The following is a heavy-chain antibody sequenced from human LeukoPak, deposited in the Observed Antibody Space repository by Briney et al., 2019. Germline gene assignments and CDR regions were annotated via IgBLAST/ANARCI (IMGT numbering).Heavy chain of an antibody. V-gene: IGHV4-34*01. Sequence: SETLSLTCAVYGGSFSGYYWIWIRQPPGKGLEWIGDINHSGSANYNPSLKSRVTIAIDTSKNQFSLILGSVTAADTAVYYCARVSGRNYYDSSGYFDYWGQGTLVTVSS. CDR2: INHSGSA. J-gene: IGHJ4*02. CDR3: ARVSGRNYYDSSGYFDY. D-gene: IGHD3-22*01. CDR1: GGSFSGYY.